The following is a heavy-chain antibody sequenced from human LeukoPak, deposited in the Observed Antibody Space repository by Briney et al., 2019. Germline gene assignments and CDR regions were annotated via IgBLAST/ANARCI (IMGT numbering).Heavy chain of an antibody. CDR2: IIGGAGST. V-gene: IGHV3-23*01. D-gene: IGHD2-2*01. CDR1: GFPFSSHG. Sequence: GGSLRLSCAASGFPFSSHGMSWVRQAPGKGLEWVSGIIGGAGSTYYADSVKGRFTISGDNSKNTLFLQMNSLRAEDTAVYYCAHGAMYQLDYWGQGTLVIVSS. J-gene: IGHJ4*02. CDR3: AHGAMYQLDY.